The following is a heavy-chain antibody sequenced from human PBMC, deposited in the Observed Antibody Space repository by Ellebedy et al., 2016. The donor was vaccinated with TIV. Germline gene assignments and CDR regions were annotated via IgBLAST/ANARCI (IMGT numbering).Heavy chain of an antibody. CDR3: FRFDY. V-gene: IGHV3-7*01. CDR1: GFTFSSYW. CDR2: IKQDGSEK. J-gene: IGHJ4*02. Sequence: GESLKISCAASGFTFSSYWVGWVRQAPGKGLEWVANIKQDGSEKYYVDSVKGRFTISRDNAKNSLYLQMNSLRAEDTAVYYCFRFDYWGQGTLVTVSS.